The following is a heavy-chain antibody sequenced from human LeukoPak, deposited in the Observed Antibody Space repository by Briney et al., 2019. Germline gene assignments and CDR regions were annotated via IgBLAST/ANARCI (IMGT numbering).Heavy chain of an antibody. V-gene: IGHV1-46*01. CDR2: INTSGGST. J-gene: IGHJ4*02. CDR1: GYTFTSYY. CDR3: ASLNSSGWSFDY. D-gene: IGHD6-19*01. Sequence: ASVKVSCKASGYTFTSYYMHWVRQAPGQGLEWMGIINTSGGSTSYAQKFQGRVTMTRDTSTSTVYMELSSLRSEDTAVYYCASLNSSGWSFDYWGQGTLVTVSS.